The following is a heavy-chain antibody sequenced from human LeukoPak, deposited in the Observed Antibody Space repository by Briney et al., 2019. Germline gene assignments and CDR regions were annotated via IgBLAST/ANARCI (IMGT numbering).Heavy chain of an antibody. V-gene: IGHV3-23*01. CDR3: AKDLAGGGEYYYDSSGYYGFDY. J-gene: IGHJ4*02. CDR1: GFTFSSYS. CDR2: ISGSGGST. Sequence: PGGSLRLSCAASGFTFSSYSMNWVRQAPGKGLEWVSAISGSGGSTYYADSVKGRFTISRDNSKNTLYLQMNSLRAEDTAVYYCAKDLAGGGEYYYDSSGYYGFDYWGQGTLVTVSS. D-gene: IGHD3-22*01.